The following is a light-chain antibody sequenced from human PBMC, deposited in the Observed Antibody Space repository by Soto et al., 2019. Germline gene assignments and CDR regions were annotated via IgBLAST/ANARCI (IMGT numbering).Light chain of an antibody. Sequence: EIVMTQSPATLSVSPGERAALSCRASQSISSKLAWYQQKPGQAPRLLIYGASIRATGIPARFSGSGSGTEFTLTISSLQYEDFAVYHCQQYDNWPPWTFGQGTKVDIK. CDR2: GAS. CDR1: QSISSK. CDR3: QQYDNWPPWT. V-gene: IGKV3-15*01. J-gene: IGKJ1*01.